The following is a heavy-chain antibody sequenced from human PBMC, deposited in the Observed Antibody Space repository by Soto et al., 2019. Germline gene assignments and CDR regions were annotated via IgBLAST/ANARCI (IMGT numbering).Heavy chain of an antibody. J-gene: IGHJ4*02. CDR1: GFTFSSYG. CDR2: ISYDGSNK. CDR3: EKDGAKTGVGGPDDY. Sequence: GGSLRLSCAASGFTFSSYGMHWVRQAPGKGLEWVAVISYDGSNKYYADSVKGRFTISRDNSKNTLYLQMNSLRAEDKAVYYCEKDGAKTGVGGPDDYWGQGTLVTVSS. D-gene: IGHD3-16*01. V-gene: IGHV3-30*18.